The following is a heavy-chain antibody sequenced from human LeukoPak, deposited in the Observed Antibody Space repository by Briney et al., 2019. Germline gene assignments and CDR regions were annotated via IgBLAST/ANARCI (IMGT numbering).Heavy chain of an antibody. J-gene: IGHJ4*02. D-gene: IGHD5-18*01. CDR1: GFTFSDYF. CDR3: ARDLAYGYEEFDY. CDR2: ISSSGSDT. V-gene: IGHV3-11*05. Sequence: GGSLRLSCAASGFTFSDYFMNWVRQAPGKGLEWVSYISSSGSDTTYADSVRGRFTVSRDNAMNSLYLQMNSLRAEATAVYYCARDLAYGYEEFDYWGQGTLVTVSS.